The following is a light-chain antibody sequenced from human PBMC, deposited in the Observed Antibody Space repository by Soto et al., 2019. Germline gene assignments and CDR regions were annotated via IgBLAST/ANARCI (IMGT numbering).Light chain of an antibody. Sequence: QSVLTQPPSASGTPGQGFTISCSGSISNIGSNYVYWYQQLPGTAPKLLIYNNNQRPSGVPDRFSASKSGTSASLAIRGLRSDDAADYYCSSWDGSLSGYVFGAGTKVTVL. CDR1: ISNIGSNY. V-gene: IGLV1-47*02. CDR2: NNN. CDR3: SSWDGSLSGYV. J-gene: IGLJ1*01.